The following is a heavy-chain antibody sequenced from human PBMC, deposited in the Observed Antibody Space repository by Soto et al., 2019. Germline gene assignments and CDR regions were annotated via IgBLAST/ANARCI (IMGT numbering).Heavy chain of an antibody. J-gene: IGHJ4*02. D-gene: IGHD2-15*01. CDR2: ISGSGGST. V-gene: IGHV3-23*01. Sequence: EVQLLESGGGLVQPGGSLRLSCAASGFTFSSYAMSWVRQAPGKGREWVSAISGSGGSTYYADSVKGRFTISRDNSKNTLYLQMNSLRAEDTAVYYCAKVNYIVVVVAASCYFDYWGQGTLVTVSS. CDR3: AKVNYIVVVVAASCYFDY. CDR1: GFTFSSYA.